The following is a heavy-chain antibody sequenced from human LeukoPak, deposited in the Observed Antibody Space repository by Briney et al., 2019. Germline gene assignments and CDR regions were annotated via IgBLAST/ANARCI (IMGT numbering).Heavy chain of an antibody. CDR1: SGSISSYY. J-gene: IGHJ6*02. CDR2: IYTSGST. D-gene: IGHD6-6*01. V-gene: IGHV4-4*07. CDR3: AREALEYSSSSWGEYYYGMDV. Sequence: SETLSLTCTVSSGSISSYYWSWIRQPAGKGLEWIGRIYTSGSTNYNPSLKSRATMSVDTSKNQFSLKLSSVTAADTAVYYCAREALEYSSSSWGEYYYGMDVWGQGTTVTVSS.